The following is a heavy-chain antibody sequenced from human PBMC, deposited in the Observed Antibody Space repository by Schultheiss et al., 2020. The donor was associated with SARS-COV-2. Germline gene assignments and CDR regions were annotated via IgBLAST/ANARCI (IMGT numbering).Heavy chain of an antibody. CDR1: GGTFSSYA. J-gene: IGHJ4*02. Sequence: ASVKVSCKASGGTFSSYAISWVRQAPGQGLEWMGWINPNSGGTNYAQKFQGRVTMTRDTSISTAYMELRSLRSDDTAVYYCARGLTGTTTRDYWGQGTLVTVSS. CDR3: ARGLTGTTTRDY. D-gene: IGHD1-7*01. CDR2: INPNSGGT. V-gene: IGHV1-2*02.